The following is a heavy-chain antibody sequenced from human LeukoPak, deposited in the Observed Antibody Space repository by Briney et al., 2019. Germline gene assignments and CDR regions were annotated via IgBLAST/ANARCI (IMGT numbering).Heavy chain of an antibody. D-gene: IGHD2-15*01. V-gene: IGHV3-23*01. Sequence: GSLRLSCAASGFTFSSYAMSWVRQAPGKGLEWVSAINGSGGSTYYADSVKGRFTISRDNSKNTLYLQMNSLRAEDTAVYYCAKGVRVVAALDYWGQGTLVTVSS. CDR1: GFTFSSYA. CDR3: AKGVRVVAALDY. J-gene: IGHJ4*02. CDR2: INGSGGST.